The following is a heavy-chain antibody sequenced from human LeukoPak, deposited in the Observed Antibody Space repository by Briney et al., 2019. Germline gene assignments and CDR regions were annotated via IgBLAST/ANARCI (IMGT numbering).Heavy chain of an antibody. CDR3: ASGSGGTIDY. Sequence: GGSLRLSCAASGFTFGSYSMRWVRQAPGKGLEWVSSISSSSSYIYYADSVKGRFTISRDNAKNSLYLQMNSLRAEDTAVYYCASGSGGTIDYWGQGTLVTVSS. D-gene: IGHD2-15*01. J-gene: IGHJ4*02. V-gene: IGHV3-21*01. CDR2: ISSSSSYI. CDR1: GFTFGSYS.